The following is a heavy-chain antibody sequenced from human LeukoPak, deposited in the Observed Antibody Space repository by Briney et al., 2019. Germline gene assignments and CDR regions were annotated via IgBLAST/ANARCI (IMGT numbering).Heavy chain of an antibody. CDR3: AREWGTSIIDY. CDR1: GGTFSSYA. D-gene: IGHD1-1*01. J-gene: IGHJ4*02. CDR2: INTNTGNP. V-gene: IGHV7-4-1*02. Sequence: GASVNVSCTASGGTFSSYAISWARQAPGQGLEWMGWINTNTGNPTYAQGFTGRFVFSLDTSVSTAYLQISSLKAEDTAVYYCAREWGTSIIDYWGQGTLVTVSS.